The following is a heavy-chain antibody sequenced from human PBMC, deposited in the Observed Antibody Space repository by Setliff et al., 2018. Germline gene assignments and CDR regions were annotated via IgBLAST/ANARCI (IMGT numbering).Heavy chain of an antibody. V-gene: IGHV3-73*01. CDR2: IRSKADSYPT. CDR1: GLTFSGSA. J-gene: IGHJ3*02. CDR3: TFARDGYDVFDI. Sequence: GGSLRLSCAASGLTFSGSAMYWVRRASGKGLEWVGRIRSKADSYPTAYAASVKGRFTISRDDSKNTAYLQMNSLKTEDTAVYYCTFARDGYDVFDIWGQGTMVTVSS. D-gene: IGHD5-18*01.